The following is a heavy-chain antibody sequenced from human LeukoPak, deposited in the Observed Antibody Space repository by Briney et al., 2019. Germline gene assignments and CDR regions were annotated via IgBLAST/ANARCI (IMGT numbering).Heavy chain of an antibody. CDR2: IYHSGST. CDR1: GGSISSDNYY. V-gene: IGHV4-30-2*01. CDR3: ARGSTADFDY. Sequence: PSETLSLTCTVSGGSISSDNYYWSWIRQPPGKGLEWIGYIYHSGSTYYNPSLKSRVTVSVDRSKNQFSLNLYSVTAADTAVYYCARGSTADFDYWGQGTLVTVSS. J-gene: IGHJ4*02. D-gene: IGHD2-21*02.